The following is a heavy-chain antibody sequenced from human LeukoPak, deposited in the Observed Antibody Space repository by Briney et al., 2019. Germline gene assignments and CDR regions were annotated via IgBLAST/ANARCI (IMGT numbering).Heavy chain of an antibody. CDR1: GYTFISEY. J-gene: IGHJ4*02. V-gene: IGHV1-2*02. CDR3: ARDVGELRADY. D-gene: IGHD1-26*01. Sequence: GASVKVSCKASGYTFISEYIHWMRQVPGQGLEWMAWINPKNGGTNFAQKFQGRVTLTRDTSISTTYMEVSRLRSDDTAVYYCARDVGELRADYWGQGTLVTVSS. CDR2: INPKNGGT.